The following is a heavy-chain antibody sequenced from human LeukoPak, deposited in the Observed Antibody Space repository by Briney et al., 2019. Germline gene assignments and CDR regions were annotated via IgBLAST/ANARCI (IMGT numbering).Heavy chain of an antibody. CDR3: ARSDSDYDFWRGDAFDI. CDR1: GFTFSSYS. Sequence: KPGVSLRLSCAASGFTFSSYSMNWVRQAPGEGLEWVSSISSSSSYIYYADSVKGRFTISRDNAKNSLYLQMNSLRAEDTAVYYCARSDSDYDFWRGDAFDIGGQGTMVTVSS. V-gene: IGHV3-21*01. CDR2: ISSSSSYI. J-gene: IGHJ3*02. D-gene: IGHD3-3*01.